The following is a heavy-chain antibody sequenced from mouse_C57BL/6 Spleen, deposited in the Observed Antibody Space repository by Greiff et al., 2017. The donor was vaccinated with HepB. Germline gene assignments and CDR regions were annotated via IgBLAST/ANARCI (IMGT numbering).Heavy chain of an antibody. CDR3: ARGSANWVWYFDV. D-gene: IGHD4-1*01. CDR2: INPSSGYT. CDR1: GYTFTSYW. V-gene: IGHV1-7*01. J-gene: IGHJ1*03. Sequence: QVQLQQSGAELAKPGASVKLSCKASGYTFTSYWMHWVKQRPGQGLEWIGYINPSSGYTKYNQKFKDKATLTADKSSSTAYMQLSSLTYEDSAVYYCARGSANWVWYFDVWGTGTTVTVSS.